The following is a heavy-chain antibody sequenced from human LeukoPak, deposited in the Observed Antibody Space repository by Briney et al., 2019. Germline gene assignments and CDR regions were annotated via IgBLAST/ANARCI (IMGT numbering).Heavy chain of an antibody. D-gene: IGHD3-16*02. V-gene: IGHV1-46*01. CDR1: GYTFTSYY. CDR2: INPSGGST. J-gene: IGHJ4*02. Sequence: ASVKVSCKASGYTFTSYYMHWVRQAPGQGLEWMGIINPSGGSTSHAQKFQGRVTMTRDMSTSTVYMELSSLRSEDTAVYYCARAPATITFGGVIERSWLAYWGQGTLVTVSS. CDR3: ARAPATITFGGVIERSWLAY.